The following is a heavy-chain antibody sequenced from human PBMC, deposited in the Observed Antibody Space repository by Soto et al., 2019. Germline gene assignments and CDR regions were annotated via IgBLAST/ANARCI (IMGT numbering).Heavy chain of an antibody. CDR1: GYSFTSYW. CDR3: ARRVRYFYDSSGSPRNDDAFDI. CDR2: IDPSDSYT. D-gene: IGHD3-22*01. Sequence: PGESLKISWKGSGYSFTSYWISRGRHMPGKGPAWTGRIDPSDSYTNYSPSFQGHVTPSADESIRSPYPQWCSPKASDTAMYYCARRVRYFYDSSGSPRNDDAFDIWGQGTMVTVSS. V-gene: IGHV5-10-1*01. J-gene: IGHJ3*02.